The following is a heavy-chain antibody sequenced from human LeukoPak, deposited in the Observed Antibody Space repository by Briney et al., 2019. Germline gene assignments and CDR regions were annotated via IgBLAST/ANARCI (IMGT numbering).Heavy chain of an antibody. CDR2: INPSGGGT. CDR1: GYTFTSYY. D-gene: IGHD3-22*01. V-gene: IGHV1-46*01. Sequence: GASVKVSCKASGYTFTSYYIHWVRQAPGQGLEWMGIINPSGGGTSYAQRFQGRVTMTRDTSTSTIYMELSSLRSEDTAVYHCARGPDYYDSSGYLYYFDYWGQGTLVTVSS. J-gene: IGHJ4*02. CDR3: ARGPDYYDSSGYLYYFDY.